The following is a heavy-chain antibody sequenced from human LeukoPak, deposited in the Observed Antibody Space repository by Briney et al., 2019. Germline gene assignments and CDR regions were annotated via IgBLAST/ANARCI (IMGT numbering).Heavy chain of an antibody. D-gene: IGHD3-16*01. CDR3: ARATWGNDY. CDR2: IYYRGST. V-gene: IGHV4-39*07. J-gene: IGHJ4*02. Sequence: SETLSLTCTVSGGSISSSSFYWGWIRQPPGKGLEWIGSIYYRGSTYYNPSLKSRVTISVDTSKNQFSLKLSSVTAADTAVYYCARATWGNDYWGQGTLVTVSS. CDR1: GGSISSSSFY.